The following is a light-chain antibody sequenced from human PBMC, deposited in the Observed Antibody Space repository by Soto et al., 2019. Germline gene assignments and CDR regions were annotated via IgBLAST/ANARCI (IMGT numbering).Light chain of an antibody. J-gene: IGKJ4*01. CDR1: QGIRND. CDR2: GAS. V-gene: IGKV1-6*01. Sequence: AIQKTQSPSSLFSSVGDRTTITCRASQGIRNDVAWYQQKPGKAPKLLIYGASSLQSGVPSRFSGSGSGTDFTLTISSLQPEDFATYYCLQDYNYPGTFGGGTKVDIK. CDR3: LQDYNYPGT.